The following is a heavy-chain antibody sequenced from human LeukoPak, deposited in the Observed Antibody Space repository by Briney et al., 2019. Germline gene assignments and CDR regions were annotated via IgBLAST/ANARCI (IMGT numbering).Heavy chain of an antibody. CDR3: ARISSLIDY. V-gene: IGHV3-48*03. J-gene: IGHJ4*02. CDR2: ISSSGSTI. Sequence: GGSLRLSCAASGFTFSSYEMNWVRQAPGKGLEWVSYISSSGSTIYYADSVKGRFTISRDNAKNSLYLQMNSPRAEDTAVYYCARISSLIDYWGQGTLVTVSS. CDR1: GFTFSSYE.